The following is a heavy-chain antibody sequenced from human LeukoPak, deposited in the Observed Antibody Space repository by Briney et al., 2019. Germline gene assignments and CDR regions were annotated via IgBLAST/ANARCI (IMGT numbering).Heavy chain of an antibody. CDR2: INPNSGGT. CDR1: GYTFTGYY. V-gene: IGHV1-2*02. D-gene: IGHD3-22*01. CDR3: AREKGYDSSGYYEGFDY. J-gene: IGHJ4*02. Sequence: ASVKVSRKASGYTFTGYYMHWVRQAPGQGLEWMGWINPNSGGTNYAQRFQGRVTMTRDTSISTAYMELSRLRSDDTAVYYCAREKGYDSSGYYEGFDYWGQGTLVTVSS.